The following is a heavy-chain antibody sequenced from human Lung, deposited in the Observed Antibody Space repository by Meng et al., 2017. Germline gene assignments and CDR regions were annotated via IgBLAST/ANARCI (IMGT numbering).Heavy chain of an antibody. Sequence: QGQLQESGPRLVKPSETLSLTCAVSGGSISSGNWWSWVRQPPGKGLEWIGEISHSGNTNYSPSFRGRVTMSVGRSRGQFSLELNSVTAADTAVYFCARNGAYCLHSWGQGTLVTVSS. CDR3: ARNGAYCLHS. CDR2: ISHSGNT. J-gene: IGHJ4*02. CDR1: GGSISSGNW. V-gene: IGHV4-4*02. D-gene: IGHD4-17*01.